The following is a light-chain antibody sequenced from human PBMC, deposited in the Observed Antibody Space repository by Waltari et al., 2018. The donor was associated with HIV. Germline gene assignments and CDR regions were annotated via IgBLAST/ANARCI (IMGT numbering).Light chain of an antibody. CDR3: ATWDDSLSGVL. CDR1: SSNIGSNY. V-gene: IGLV1-47*01. Sequence: SVLTQPPSASGTPGPRVTISCSGSSSNIGSNYVFWYQKPPGTAPKHLMHRNHRRPSGVPDRFSDSTSGTSASLAISGLRSEDEADYYCATWDDSLSGVLFGGGTKLTVL. CDR2: RNH. J-gene: IGLJ2*01.